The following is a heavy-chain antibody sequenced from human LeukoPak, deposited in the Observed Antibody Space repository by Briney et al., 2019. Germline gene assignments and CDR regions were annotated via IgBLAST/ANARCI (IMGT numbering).Heavy chain of an antibody. CDR1: GDSVSNSNYY. Sequence: PSETLSLTCTVSGDSVSNSNYYWGWIRQPPGKGLEWIGSIYYSGNTFYNPSLKSRVTMSVDTSKNQFSLRVSSVSAADTAVYYCARKGQQQLSVFDYWGQGTLVTVSS. CDR3: ARKGQQQLSVFDY. J-gene: IGHJ4*02. V-gene: IGHV4-39*07. CDR2: IYYSGNT. D-gene: IGHD6-13*01.